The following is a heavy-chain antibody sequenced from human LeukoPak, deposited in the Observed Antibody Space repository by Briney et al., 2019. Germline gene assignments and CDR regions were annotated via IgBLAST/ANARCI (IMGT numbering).Heavy chain of an antibody. CDR3: AKDRGSWSYGGFDS. CDR1: GFSFSSYE. D-gene: IGHD3-10*01. CDR2: ISSSGRTI. V-gene: IGHV3-48*03. J-gene: IGHJ4*02. Sequence: PGGSLRLSCAASGFSFSSYEMNWVRQAPGKGLEWISYISSSGRTIYYADSVKGRFTISRDNAKNTLHLQMNSLTIEDTAIYYCAKDRGSWSYGGFDSWGQGILVTVSS.